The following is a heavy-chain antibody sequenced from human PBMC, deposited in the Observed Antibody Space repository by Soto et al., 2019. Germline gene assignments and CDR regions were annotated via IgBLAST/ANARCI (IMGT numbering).Heavy chain of an antibody. CDR1: GYTLTELS. CDR2: FDPEDGET. CDR3: TWPYSYGSSGYFHDY. V-gene: IGHV1-24*01. Sequence: GASVKVSCKVSGYTLTELSMHWVRQAPGKGLEWMGGFDPEDGETIYAQKFQGRVTMTEDTSTDTAYMELSSLRSEDTAVDYCTWPYSYGSSGYFHDYWGGGTLVTVSS. J-gene: IGHJ4*02. D-gene: IGHD3-22*01.